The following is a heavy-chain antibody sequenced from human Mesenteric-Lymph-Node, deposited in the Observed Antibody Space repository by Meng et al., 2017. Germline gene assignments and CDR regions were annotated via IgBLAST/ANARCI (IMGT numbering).Heavy chain of an antibody. D-gene: IGHD2-21*01. Sequence: VQLQESGPGLVKPSGTLSLTCAVSRGSISSSHWWTWVRQPPGKGLEWIGYIYNSGSTYYNPSLKSRVTISVDTSKNQFSLKLRFVTAADTAVYYCAREGRSHQVGVSVYWGQGNLVTVSS. V-gene: IGHV4-4*02. CDR2: IYNSGST. J-gene: IGHJ4*02. CDR3: AREGRSHQVGVSVY. CDR1: RGSISSSHW.